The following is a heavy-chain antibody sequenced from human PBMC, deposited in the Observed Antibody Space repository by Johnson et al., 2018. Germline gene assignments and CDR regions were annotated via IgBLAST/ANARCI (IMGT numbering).Heavy chain of an antibody. V-gene: IGHV3-66*01. Sequence: VQLVQSGGGVVQPGRSLRLSCAASGFTVSSNYMSWVRQAPGKGLEWVSVIYSGGSTYYADSVKGRFTISRDNSKNTPYLQMNSPRAEDTAVYYCARGTLWLRTHYGMDVWGQGTTVTVSS. CDR1: GFTVSSNY. CDR3: ARGTLWLRTHYGMDV. CDR2: IYSGGST. D-gene: IGHD5-18*01. J-gene: IGHJ6*02.